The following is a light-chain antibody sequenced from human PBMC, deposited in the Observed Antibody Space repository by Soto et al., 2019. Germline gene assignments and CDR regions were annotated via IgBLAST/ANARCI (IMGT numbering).Light chain of an antibody. CDR1: SSDVGAYNH. J-gene: IGLJ1*01. CDR3: MSYTTSITYV. CDR2: DVT. Sequence: QSVLTQPASVSGSPGQSITISCTGTSSDVGAYNHVSWYQQDPGKAPKLLISDVTNRPSGVSDRFSGSKSGNTASLTISGLQTEDEADYYCMSYTTSITYVFGTGTKVTVL. V-gene: IGLV2-14*01.